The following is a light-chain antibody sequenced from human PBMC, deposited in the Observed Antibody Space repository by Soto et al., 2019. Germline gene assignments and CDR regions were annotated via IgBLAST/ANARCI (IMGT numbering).Light chain of an antibody. CDR3: QHSYSSPT. J-gene: IGKJ1*01. Sequence: DIQMTQSPASLSASVGDRVTITCRASQRISSYLNWYQQKPGKAPTLLISAASSLQSGVSSRFSGSGSGTVFTLTISSVQPEDFASYYCQHSYSSPTFGQGTKVEIK. V-gene: IGKV1-39*01. CDR2: AAS. CDR1: QRISSY.